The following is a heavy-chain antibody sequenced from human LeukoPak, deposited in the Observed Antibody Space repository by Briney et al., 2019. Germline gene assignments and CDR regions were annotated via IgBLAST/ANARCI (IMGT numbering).Heavy chain of an antibody. CDR3: AVLSGTSHRDDY. D-gene: IGHD2-2*01. J-gene: IGHJ4*02. CDR2: ITRDSGGM. V-gene: IGHV3-9*01. Sequence: PGGSLRLSCAASGLTLSGYWMHWVRQAPGKGLEWVSGITRDSGGMGYADSVKGRFTISRDNAKNSLYLQMNSLRGEDTALYYCAVLSGTSHRDDYWGQGTLVTVSS. CDR1: GLTLSGYW.